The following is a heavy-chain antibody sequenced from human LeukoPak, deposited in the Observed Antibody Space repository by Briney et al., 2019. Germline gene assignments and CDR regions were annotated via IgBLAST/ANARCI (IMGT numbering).Heavy chain of an antibody. J-gene: IGHJ1*01. CDR2: ISDTGSTI. Sequence: GGSLRLSCAASGFTFSSYELNWVRQAPGKGLEWVSYISDTGSTIYYADSVEGRFTISRDNAKNSLYLQMNSLRAEDMALYYCAKDIQWEPWGYFQHWGQGTLVTVSS. V-gene: IGHV3-48*03. CDR3: AKDIQWEPWGYFQH. CDR1: GFTFSSYE. D-gene: IGHD1-26*01.